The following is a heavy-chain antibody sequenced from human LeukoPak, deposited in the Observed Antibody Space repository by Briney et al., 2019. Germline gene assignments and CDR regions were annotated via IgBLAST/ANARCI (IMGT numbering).Heavy chain of an antibody. CDR2: ITTTGTYI. V-gene: IGHV3-21*01. CDR1: GFSFSDYN. CDR3: AGRIAAAGSTPYNWFDP. D-gene: IGHD6-13*01. Sequence: GGSLRLSCAASGFSFSDYNMNWVRQAPGKALEWVSSITTTGTYIFYGDSVKGRFTISRDNAKNSLYLQMNSLRAEDTAVYYCAGRIAAAGSTPYNWFDPWGQGTLVTVSS. J-gene: IGHJ5*02.